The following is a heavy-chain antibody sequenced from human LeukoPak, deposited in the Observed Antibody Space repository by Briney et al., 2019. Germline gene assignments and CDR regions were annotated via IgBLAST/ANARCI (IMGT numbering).Heavy chain of an antibody. D-gene: IGHD5-24*01. J-gene: IGHJ6*03. Sequence: GGSLRLSCAASGFSVTTNYMNWVRQAPGKGLDSVSVIYSGGHTYYTDSVKGRFTISRDTSNNTVYLHMSSLRPDDTAVYYCARSTRDGYTHYHDYYMDLWGKGTTVTVSS. CDR2: IYSGGHT. CDR3: ARSTRDGYTHYHDYYMDL. V-gene: IGHV3-53*01. CDR1: GFSVTTNY.